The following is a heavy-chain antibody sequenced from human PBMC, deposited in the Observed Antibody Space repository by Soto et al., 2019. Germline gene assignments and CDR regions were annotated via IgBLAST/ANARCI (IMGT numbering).Heavy chain of an antibody. V-gene: IGHV4-31*03. D-gene: IGHD1-26*01. CDR3: ARDSGSYYDYYYYYGMDV. CDR2: IYYSGST. J-gene: IGHJ6*02. CDR1: GGSISSGGYY. Sequence: SETLSLTCTVSGGSISSGGYYWSWIRQHPGKGLEWIGYIYYSGSTYYNPSLKSRVTISVDTSKNQFSLRLSSVTAADTAVYYCARDSGSYYDYYYYYGMDVCGQGPTVTVSS.